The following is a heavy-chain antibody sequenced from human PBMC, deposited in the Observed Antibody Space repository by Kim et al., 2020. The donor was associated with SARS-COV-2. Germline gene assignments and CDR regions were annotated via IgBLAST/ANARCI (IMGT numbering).Heavy chain of an antibody. CDR2: IYHSGTT. D-gene: IGHD2-15*01. Sequence: SETLSLTCAVSGGSISSGGYSWSWIRQPPGKGLEWIGYIYHSGTTYYNPSLKSRVTISVDRSKNQFSLKLRSVTAADTAVYYCARGGEGYCSGGSCYSGFDYWGQGTLVTVSS. V-gene: IGHV4-30-2*01. J-gene: IGHJ4*02. CDR1: GGSISSGGYS. CDR3: ARGGEGYCSGGSCYSGFDY.